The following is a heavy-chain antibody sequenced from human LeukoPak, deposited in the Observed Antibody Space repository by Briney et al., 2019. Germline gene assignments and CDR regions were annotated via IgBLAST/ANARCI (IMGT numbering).Heavy chain of an antibody. D-gene: IGHD3-10*01. J-gene: IGHJ4*02. CDR1: GFTFSSYA. V-gene: IGHV3-23*01. Sequence: PGGSLRLSCAASGFTFSSYAMSWVRQAPGKGLEWVSVISGSGGSTYYADSVKGRCTISRDNSRNTLYLQMNSLRAEDTAVYYCAKDRSGSRSYYPDYWGQGTLVTVSS. CDR3: AKDRSGSRSYYPDY. CDR2: ISGSGGST.